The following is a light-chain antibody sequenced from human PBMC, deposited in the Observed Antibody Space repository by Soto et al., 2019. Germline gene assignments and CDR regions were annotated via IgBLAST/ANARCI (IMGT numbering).Light chain of an antibody. Sequence: EILLAQSPATLSLSPGERATLACGASQDVSNSYLAWYQQTNGQAPRILIYDASTRDTGIPDRFSGSGSGAEFTLTISRLQSEDFSVYYCQQYHMWPLTFGGGTKVDIK. V-gene: IGKV3D-20*01. CDR1: QDVSNSY. J-gene: IGKJ4*01. CDR3: QQYHMWPLT. CDR2: DAS.